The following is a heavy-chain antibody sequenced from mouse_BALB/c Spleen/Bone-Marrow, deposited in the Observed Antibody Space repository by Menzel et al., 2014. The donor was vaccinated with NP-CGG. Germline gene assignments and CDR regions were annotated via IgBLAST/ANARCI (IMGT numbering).Heavy chain of an antibody. Sequence: VQLQQSGPELVKPGASAGISCKASGYTFTSYYIQWVKQRPGQGLEWIGWIYPGNVNTKYNEKFKGKATLTADKSSSTAYMQLSSLTSEDSAVYFCARTTVALDYWGQGTTLTVSS. CDR1: GYTFTSYY. CDR2: IYPGNVNT. D-gene: IGHD1-1*01. CDR3: ARTTVALDY. V-gene: IGHV1S56*01. J-gene: IGHJ2*01.